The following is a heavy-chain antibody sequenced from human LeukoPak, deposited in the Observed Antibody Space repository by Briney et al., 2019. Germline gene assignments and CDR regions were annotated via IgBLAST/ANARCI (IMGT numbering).Heavy chain of an antibody. CDR1: GFTFSRYA. CDR3: VKGWIQAVGNFC. CDR2: ISSNGGST. D-gene: IGHD5-18*01. V-gene: IGHV3-64D*06. J-gene: IGHJ4*02. Sequence: GGSLRLSCSASGFTFSRYAMHWVRQAPGKGLEYVSAISSNGGSTYYADSVKGRFTISRDNSRNTLHLQMSSLRVEDTAVYYCVKGWIQAVGNFCWGQGTLVTVSS.